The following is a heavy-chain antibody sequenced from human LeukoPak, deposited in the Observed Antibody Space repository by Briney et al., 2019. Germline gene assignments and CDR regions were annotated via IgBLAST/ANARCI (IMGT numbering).Heavy chain of an antibody. CDR2: IYYSGST. J-gene: IGHJ6*03. V-gene: IGHV4-59*05. D-gene: IGHD2-2*01. CDR1: GGSISSYY. Sequence: SEILSLTCTVSGGSISSYYWSWIRQPAGKGLEWIGSIYYSGSTYYNPSLKSRVTISVDTSKNQFSLKLSSVTAADTAVYYCARRAISFPYYYYYMDVWGKGTTVTVSS. CDR3: ARRAISFPYYYYYMDV.